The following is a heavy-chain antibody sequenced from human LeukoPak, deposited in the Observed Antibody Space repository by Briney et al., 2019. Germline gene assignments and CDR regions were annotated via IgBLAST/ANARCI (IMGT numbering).Heavy chain of an antibody. D-gene: IGHD3-22*01. CDR2: ISDSGGRT. CDR3: AKRGVVIRVILVGFHKEAYYFDS. V-gene: IGHV3-23*01. J-gene: IGHJ4*02. Sequence: GGSLRLSCAVSGITLSNYGMSWVRQAPGKGLEWVAGISDSGGRTNYADSVKGRFTISRDNPKNAIFLQMNSLRAEDTAVYFCAKRGVVIRVILVGFHKEAYYFDSWGQGALVSVSS. CDR1: GITLSNYG.